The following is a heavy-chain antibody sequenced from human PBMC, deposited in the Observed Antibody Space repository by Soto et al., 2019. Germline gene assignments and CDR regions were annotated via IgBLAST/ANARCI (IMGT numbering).Heavy chain of an antibody. J-gene: IGHJ6*02. V-gene: IGHV1-69*01. D-gene: IGHD2-15*01. CDR3: ARSIVVVVAAAPYYGMDV. CDR1: GGTVSSYA. CDR2: IIPIFGTA. Sequence: QVQLVQSGAEVKKPGSSVKFSCKASGGTVSSYAISWVRQAPGQGLAWMGGIIPIFGTANYAQKFQGRVTITADESTSTAYMELSSLRSEDTAVYYCARSIVVVVAAAPYYGMDVWGQGTTVTVSS.